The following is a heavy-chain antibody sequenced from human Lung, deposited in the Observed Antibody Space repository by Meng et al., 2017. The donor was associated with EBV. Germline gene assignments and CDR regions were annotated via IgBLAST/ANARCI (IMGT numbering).Heavy chain of an antibody. CDR3: ARGATSVFDL. V-gene: IGHV6-1*01. J-gene: IGHJ2*01. Sequence: VQLQQSGPGLVKPSQTPSLTRGIAGDSVSSSSAAWTWIRQSPSRGLEWLGRTYYRSKWYNDYAVFVKSRITINPDTSKNQFSLQLNSVTPEDTAVYYCARGATSVFDLWGRGTLVTVSS. CDR2: TYYRSKWYN. CDR1: GDSVSSSSAA.